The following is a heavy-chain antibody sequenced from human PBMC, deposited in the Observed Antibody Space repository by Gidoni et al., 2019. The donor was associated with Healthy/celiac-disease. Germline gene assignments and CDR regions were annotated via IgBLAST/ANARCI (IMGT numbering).Heavy chain of an antibody. CDR2: ISSSSSTI. CDR1: GFTFSSYS. CDR3: ARDRVVPAAMPFDY. D-gene: IGHD2-2*01. Sequence: CAASGFTFSSYSMNWVRQAPGKGLEWVSYISSSSSTIYYADSVKGRFTISRDNAKNSLYLQMNSLRDEDTAVYYCARDRVVPAAMPFDYWGQGTLVTVSS. J-gene: IGHJ4*02. V-gene: IGHV3-48*02.